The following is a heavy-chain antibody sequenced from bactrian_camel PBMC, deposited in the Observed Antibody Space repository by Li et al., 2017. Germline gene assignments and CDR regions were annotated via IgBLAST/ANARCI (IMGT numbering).Heavy chain of an antibody. J-gene: IGHJ4*01. CDR1: GIGDRSAC. Sequence: VQLVESRGGSVQAGESLRLSCQVSGIGDRSACMGWFRQAPGQEREGVAVITEGRNTRYAESVKGRFTISKDNARHTLSLQMDSLKPEDTAMYYCAFGVYGDNWHGWNSASTYDVWGQGTQVTVS. D-gene: IGHD1*01. CDR3: AFGVYGDNWHGWNSASTYDV. V-gene: IGHV3S53*01. CDR2: ITEGRNT.